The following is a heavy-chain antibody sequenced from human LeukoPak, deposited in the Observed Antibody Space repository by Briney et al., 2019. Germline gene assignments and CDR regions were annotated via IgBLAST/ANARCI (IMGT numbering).Heavy chain of an antibody. D-gene: IGHD1-14*01. CDR2: ISYDGSNK. Sequence: GGSLRLSCAASGFTFSSYGMHWVRQAPGKGLEWVAVISYDGSNKYYADSVKGRFTISRDNSKNTLYLQMNSLRAEDTAVSYCAKGNRYAFDIWGQGTMVTVSS. V-gene: IGHV3-30*18. CDR1: GFTFSSYG. CDR3: AKGNRYAFDI. J-gene: IGHJ3*02.